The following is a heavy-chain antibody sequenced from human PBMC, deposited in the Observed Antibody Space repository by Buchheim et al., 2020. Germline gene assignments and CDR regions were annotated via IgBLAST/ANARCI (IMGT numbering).Heavy chain of an antibody. V-gene: IGHV3-7*01. D-gene: IGHD3-3*01. Sequence: EVQLVESGGGLVQPGGSLRLSCAASGFTFSNYWMSWVRQAPGKGLEWVAYIKQDGSEKYYVDSVKGRFTISRDNAKKSLYLQMNSLRAEDTAVYYCARDEYYDFWSGYLDYYGMDVWGQGTT. CDR2: IKQDGSEK. CDR1: GFTFSNYW. CDR3: ARDEYYDFWSGYLDYYGMDV. J-gene: IGHJ6*02.